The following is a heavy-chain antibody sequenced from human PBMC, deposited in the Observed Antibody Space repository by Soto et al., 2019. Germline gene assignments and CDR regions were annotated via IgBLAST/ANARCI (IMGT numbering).Heavy chain of an antibody. CDR1: GYTFTSYD. Sequence: GASVKVSCKASGYTFTSYDINWVRQATGQGLEWMGWMNPNSGNTGYAQKFQGRVTMTRNTSISTAYMELSSLRSEDTAVYYCARLDYYDSSGYYYSDWFDPWGQGTLVTVSS. J-gene: IGHJ5*02. CDR2: MNPNSGNT. D-gene: IGHD3-22*01. CDR3: ARLDYYDSSGYYYSDWFDP. V-gene: IGHV1-8*01.